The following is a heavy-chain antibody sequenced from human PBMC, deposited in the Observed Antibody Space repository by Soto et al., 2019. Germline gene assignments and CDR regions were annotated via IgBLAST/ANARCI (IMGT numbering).Heavy chain of an antibody. D-gene: IGHD3-10*01. Sequence: QVQLVQSGAEVKKPGASVKVSCKASGYTFTSYGISWVRQAPGQGLEWMGWISAYNGNTNYAQRLQGRVTMTTDTSISTAYMELRSLRSAETAVYYCARDKGDGSGSYYGYWGQGTLVTVSS. V-gene: IGHV1-18*01. CDR2: ISAYNGNT. J-gene: IGHJ4*02. CDR3: ARDKGDGSGSYYGY. CDR1: GYTFTSYG.